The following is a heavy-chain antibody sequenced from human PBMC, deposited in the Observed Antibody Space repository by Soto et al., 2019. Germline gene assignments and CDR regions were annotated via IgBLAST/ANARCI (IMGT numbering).Heavy chain of an antibody. CDR2: ITGSGDST. V-gene: IGHV3-23*01. CDR1: GFTFSSYA. D-gene: IGHD6-6*01. CDR3: TKQCALADRPIDY. Sequence: VHLLESGGDLVQPGGSLRLSCVASGFTFSSYAMTWVRQAPGKGLEYVSAITGSGDSTYYGDSVKGRFALSRDNSKNTLYLKMNSLRADDTAVYYCTKQCALADRPIDYWGQGTLVTVSS. J-gene: IGHJ4*02.